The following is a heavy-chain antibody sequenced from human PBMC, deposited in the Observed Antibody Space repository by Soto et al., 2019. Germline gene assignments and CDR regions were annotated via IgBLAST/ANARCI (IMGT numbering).Heavy chain of an antibody. D-gene: IGHD2-21*01. J-gene: IGHJ4*02. V-gene: IGHV4-38-2*01. Sequence: SETLSLTCAVSGYSISSGYYWGWIRQPPGKGLEWIGSIYHSGSTYYDPSLKSRVTISVDTSKNQFSLKLSSVTAADTAVYYCARVVGYTRIYFDYWGQGTLVTVSS. CDR1: GYSISSGYY. CDR2: IYHSGST. CDR3: ARVVGYTRIYFDY.